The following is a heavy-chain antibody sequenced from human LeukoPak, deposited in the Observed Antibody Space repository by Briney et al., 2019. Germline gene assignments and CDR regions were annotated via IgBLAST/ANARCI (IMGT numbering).Heavy chain of an antibody. CDR2: INHSGST. CDR1: GGSFSGYY. Sequence: SETLSLTCAVYGGSFSGYYWSWIRQPPGKGLEWIGEINHSGSTNYIPSLKSRVTISVDTSKNQFSLKLSSVTAADTAVYYCARGSDGGKSLDYWGQGTLVTVSS. V-gene: IGHV4-34*01. CDR3: ARGSDGGKSLDY. D-gene: IGHD4-23*01. J-gene: IGHJ4*02.